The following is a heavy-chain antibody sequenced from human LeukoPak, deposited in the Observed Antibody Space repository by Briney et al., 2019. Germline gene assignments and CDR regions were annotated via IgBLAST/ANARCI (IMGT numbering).Heavy chain of an antibody. CDR3: ARETLLEMATIPPAFDI. Sequence: GASVKVSCKASGGTFSSYAISWVRQAPGQGLEWMGGIIPIFGTANYAQKFQGRVTITTDESTSTAYMELSSLRSEDTAVYYCARETLLEMATIPPAFDIWGQRTMVTVSS. CDR1: GGTFSSYA. CDR2: IIPIFGTA. J-gene: IGHJ3*02. D-gene: IGHD5-24*01. V-gene: IGHV1-69*05.